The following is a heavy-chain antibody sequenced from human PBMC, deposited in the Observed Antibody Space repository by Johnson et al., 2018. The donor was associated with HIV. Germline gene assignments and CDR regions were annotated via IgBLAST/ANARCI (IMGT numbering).Heavy chain of an antibody. CDR2: ISYDGSNK. CDR1: GFTFSSYD. Sequence: QVQLVESGGGLVQPGGSLRLSCAASGFTFSSYDMHWVRQATGKGLEWVAVISYDGSNKYYADSVKGRFTISRDNSKNTLYLQMNSLRAEDTAVYYCARGGAAAGPDAFDIWGQGTMVTVSS. J-gene: IGHJ3*02. D-gene: IGHD6-13*01. CDR3: ARGGAAAGPDAFDI. V-gene: IGHV3-30-3*01.